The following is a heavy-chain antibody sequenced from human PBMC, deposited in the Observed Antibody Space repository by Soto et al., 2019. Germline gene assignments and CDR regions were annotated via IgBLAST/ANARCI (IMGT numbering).Heavy chain of an antibody. Sequence: SVSNAWMNWVRQAPGKGLEWVGRIKSKTDGGTTDYAAPVKGRFTISRDDSKNTLYLQMNSLKTEDTAVYYCTTVSTPQWYRSSWSEGMDVWGQGTTGTVSS. V-gene: IGHV3-15*07. CDR2: IKSKTDGGTT. J-gene: IGHJ6*02. CDR1: SVSNAW. D-gene: IGHD6-13*01. CDR3: TTVSTPQWYRSSWSEGMDV.